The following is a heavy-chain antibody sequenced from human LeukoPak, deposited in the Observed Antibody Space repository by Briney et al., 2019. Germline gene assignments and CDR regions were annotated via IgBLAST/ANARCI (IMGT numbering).Heavy chain of an antibody. CDR3: AKLYLVISGYFLYYFDY. CDR1: GGSISSSSYY. CDR2: IYYSGST. D-gene: IGHD3-22*01. Sequence: SETLSLTCTVSGGSISSSSYYWGWIRQTPGKGLEWIGSIYYSGSTDYNPSLKSRITISVDTSKNQCSLNLRSVTAADTAVYYLAKLYLVISGYFLYYFDYWGQGTLVTVSS. J-gene: IGHJ4*02. V-gene: IGHV4-39*01.